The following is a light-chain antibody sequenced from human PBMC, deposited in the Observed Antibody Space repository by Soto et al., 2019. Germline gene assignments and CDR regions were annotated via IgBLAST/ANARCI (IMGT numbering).Light chain of an antibody. V-gene: IGLV1-47*01. CDR3: AAWDDSLGGPHWV. Sequence: QSVLTQPPSASGTPGQRVTISCSGSSSNIGSNYVYWYQQLPGTAPKLLIYRNNQRPSGVPDRFSGSKSGTSASLASSGLRSEDEADYYCAAWDDSLGGPHWVFGGGTKLTVL. CDR1: SSNIGSNY. J-gene: IGLJ3*02. CDR2: RNN.